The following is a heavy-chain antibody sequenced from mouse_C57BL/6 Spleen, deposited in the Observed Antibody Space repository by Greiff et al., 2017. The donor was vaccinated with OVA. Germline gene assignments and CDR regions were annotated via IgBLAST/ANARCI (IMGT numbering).Heavy chain of an antibody. CDR3: ARARVLRDWYFDV. CDR1: GYSITSGYY. J-gene: IGHJ1*03. Sequence: EVQLVESGPGLVKPSQSLSLTCSVTGYSITSGYYWNWIRQFPGNKLEWMGYISYDGSNNYNPSLKNRISITRDTSKNQFFLKLNSVTTEDTATYYCARARVLRDWYFDVWGTGTTVTVSS. V-gene: IGHV3-6*01. CDR2: ISYDGSN.